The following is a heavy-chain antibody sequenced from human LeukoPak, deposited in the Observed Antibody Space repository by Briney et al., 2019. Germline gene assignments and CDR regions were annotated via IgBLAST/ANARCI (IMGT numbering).Heavy chain of an antibody. V-gene: IGHV1-18*01. CDR3: ARDEGSALYGLDV. CDR2: ISGYNGNT. Sequence: GASVKVSCKASGGTFSSYAISWVRQAPGQGPEWMGWISGYNGNTNYVQKFQGRVSMTTDTFTGTAYMELRSLRSDDTAVYYCARDEGSALYGLDVWGQGTTVTVSS. CDR1: GGTFSSYA. J-gene: IGHJ6*02. D-gene: IGHD1-26*01.